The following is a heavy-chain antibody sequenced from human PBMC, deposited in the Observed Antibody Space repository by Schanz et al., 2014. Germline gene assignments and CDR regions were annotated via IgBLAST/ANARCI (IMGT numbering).Heavy chain of an antibody. CDR3: ARLPVGYGSGIWDV. D-gene: IGHD3-10*01. CDR1: GFAFSVYG. J-gene: IGHJ6*02. Sequence: VQMVESGGGVVQPGRSLRLSCAASGFAFSVYGMHWVRQGTGKGLEWVSTIGYLGDTYYPDSVKGRFTVSRDSGQNSLYLQMNSLRVEDTAVYYCARLPVGYGSGIWDVWGQGTTVTVSS. CDR2: IGYLGDT. V-gene: IGHV3-13*01.